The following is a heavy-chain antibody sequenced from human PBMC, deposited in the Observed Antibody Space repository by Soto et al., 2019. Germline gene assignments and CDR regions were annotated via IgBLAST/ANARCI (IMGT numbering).Heavy chain of an antibody. CDR3: ASLPDYYDSTGHYGMDV. D-gene: IGHD3-22*01. Sequence: PSETLSLTCTVSGGPISSGGYYRSWIRQHPGKGLEWIGYIYYSGSTYYNPSLKSRVTISVDTSKNQFSLKLSSVTAADTAVYYCASLPDYYDSTGHYGMDVWGQGTTVTVSS. CDR2: IYYSGST. V-gene: IGHV4-31*03. J-gene: IGHJ6*02. CDR1: GGPISSGGYY.